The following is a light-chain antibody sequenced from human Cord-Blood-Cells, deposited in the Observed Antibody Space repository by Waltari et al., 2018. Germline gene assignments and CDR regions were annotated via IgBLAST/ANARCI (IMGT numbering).Light chain of an antibody. CDR1: SSDVGGYNY. V-gene: IGLV2-11*01. Sequence: QSALTQPRSVSGSPGQPGTISCTGPSSDVGGYNYASWYQQHPGKAPKLMIYDVSKRPSGVPDRFSGSKSGNTASLTISGLQAEDEADYYCCSYAGSYTLVVFGGGTKLTVL. CDR2: DVS. CDR3: CSYAGSYTLVV. J-gene: IGLJ2*01.